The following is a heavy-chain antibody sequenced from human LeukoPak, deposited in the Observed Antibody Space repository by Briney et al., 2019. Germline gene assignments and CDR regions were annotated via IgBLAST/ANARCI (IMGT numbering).Heavy chain of an antibody. CDR2: ISSSAGSK. Sequence: GGSLRLSCAVSGFTFRSYEMNWVRQAPGKGPEWVSYISSSAGSKYYADSVKGRFTISRDNSKNTLYLQMNSLRAEDTAVYYCAREGLGYYYFDYWGQGTLVTVSS. J-gene: IGHJ4*02. V-gene: IGHV3-48*01. CDR1: GFTFRSYE. CDR3: AREGLGYYYFDY. D-gene: IGHD3/OR15-3a*01.